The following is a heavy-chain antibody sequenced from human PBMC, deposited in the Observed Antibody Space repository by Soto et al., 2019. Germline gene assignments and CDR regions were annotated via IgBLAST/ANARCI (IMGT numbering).Heavy chain of an antibody. D-gene: IGHD6-13*01. CDR1: GYTFNGYY. CDR3: ARAPGDSSKPYYYYGMDV. CDR2: INPNSGGT. V-gene: IGHV1-2*04. Sequence: ASVNVSCKASGYTFNGYYMHWVRQAPGQGLEWMGWINPNSGGTNYAQKFQGWVTMTRDTSISTAYMELSRLRSDDTAVYYCARAPGDSSKPYYYYGMDVWGQGTTVTVSS. J-gene: IGHJ6*02.